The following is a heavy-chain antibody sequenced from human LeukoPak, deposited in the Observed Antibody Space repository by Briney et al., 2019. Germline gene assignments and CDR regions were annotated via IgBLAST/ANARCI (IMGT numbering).Heavy chain of an antibody. V-gene: IGHV4-34*01. CDR2: INHSGST. CDR3: ARTAVAGTVGYFDY. D-gene: IGHD6-19*01. CDR1: GGSFSGYY. Sequence: PSETLSLTCAVYGGSFSGYYWSWIRQPPGKGLEWIGEINHSGSTNYNPSLKSRVTISVDMSKNQFSLELSSVTAADTAVYYCARTAVAGTVGYFDYWGQGTLVTVSS. J-gene: IGHJ4*02.